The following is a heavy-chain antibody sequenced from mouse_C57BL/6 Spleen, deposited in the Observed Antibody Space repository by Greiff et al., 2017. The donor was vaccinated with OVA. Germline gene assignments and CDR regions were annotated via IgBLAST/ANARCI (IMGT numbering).Heavy chain of an antibody. V-gene: IGHV1-64*01. D-gene: IGHD2-3*01. CDR2: IHPNSGST. J-gene: IGHJ2*01. CDR1: GYTFTSYW. Sequence: VQLQESGAELVKPGASVKLSCKASGYTFTSYWMHWVKQRPGQGLEWIGMIHPNSGSTNYNEKFKSKATLTVDKSSSTAYMQLSSLTSEDSAVYYCARSFDGYYFDYWGQGTTLTVSS. CDR3: ARSFDGYYFDY.